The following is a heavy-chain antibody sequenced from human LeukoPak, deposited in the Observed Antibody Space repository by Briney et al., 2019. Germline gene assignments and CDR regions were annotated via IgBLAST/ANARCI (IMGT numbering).Heavy chain of an antibody. J-gene: IGHJ4*02. D-gene: IGHD6-19*01. CDR3: ARDHSSGWYSDYFDY. Sequence: SCKVSGYTLTELSMHWVRQAPGKGLEWVAVIWYDGSNKYYADSVKGRFTISRDNSKNTLYLQMNSLRAEDTAVYYCARDHSSGWYSDYFDYWGQGTLVTVSS. V-gene: IGHV3-33*01. CDR2: IWYDGSNK. CDR1: GYTLTELS.